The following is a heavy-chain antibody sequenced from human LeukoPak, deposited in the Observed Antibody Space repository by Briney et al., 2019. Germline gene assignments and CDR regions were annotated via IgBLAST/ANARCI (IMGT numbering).Heavy chain of an antibody. V-gene: IGHV1-2*02. J-gene: IGHJ4*02. CDR3: VRDLYMASPSPDY. D-gene: IGHD4-11*01. CDR1: GYTFTDYN. Sequence: ASVKVSCKASGYTFTDYNMHWVRQAPGQGPEWMGWMSPHSSDTNYAQKFRGRVTMTRDTSITTAYMELTSLTSDDTAVYYCVRDLYMASPSPDYWGRGTLVTVSS. CDR2: MSPHSSDT.